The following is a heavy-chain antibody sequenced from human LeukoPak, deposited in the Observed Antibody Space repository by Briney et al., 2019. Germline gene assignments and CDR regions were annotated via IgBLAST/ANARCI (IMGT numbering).Heavy chain of an antibody. J-gene: IGHJ6*03. Sequence: SETVSLPCTVSGGSISDYYWNWIRQPPGKGLEWIGYIYYSGSTTYNPSLKSRVTMSVDTAKNQFSLKLRSVTAADTAVYYCARGDFCSSSNCYLRPMDVWGKGTTVTVSS. CDR2: IYYSGST. CDR3: ARGDFCSSSNCYLRPMDV. CDR1: GGSISDYY. D-gene: IGHD2-2*01. V-gene: IGHV4-59*01.